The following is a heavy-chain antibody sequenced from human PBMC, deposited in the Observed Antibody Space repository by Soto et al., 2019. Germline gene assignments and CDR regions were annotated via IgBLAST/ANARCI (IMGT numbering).Heavy chain of an antibody. V-gene: IGHV6-1*01. D-gene: IGHD3-3*01. CDR1: GDSVSSNSAA. CDR3: AREALYYDFWSGYSYFDY. J-gene: IGHJ4*02. Sequence: SQTLSLTCVISGDSVSSNSAAWNWIRQSPSRGLEWLGRTYYRSKWYNDYAVSVKSRITINPDTSKNQFSLQLNSVTPEDTAVYYCAREALYYDFWSGYSYFDYWGQGTLVTSPQ. CDR2: TYYRSKWYN.